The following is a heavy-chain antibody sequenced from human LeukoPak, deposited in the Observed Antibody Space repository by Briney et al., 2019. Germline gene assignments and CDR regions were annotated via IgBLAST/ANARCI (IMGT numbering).Heavy chain of an antibody. D-gene: IGHD6-6*01. CDR3: ASWVPRIAARPDAFDI. CDR1: GYTSTSYG. V-gene: IGHV1-69*04. CDR2: IIPILGIA. Sequence: GASVKVSCKASGYTSTSYGISWVRQAPGQGLEWMGRIIPILGIANYAQKFQGRVTITADKSTSTAYMELSSLRSEDTAVYYCASWVPRIAARPDAFDIWGQGTMVTVSS. J-gene: IGHJ3*02.